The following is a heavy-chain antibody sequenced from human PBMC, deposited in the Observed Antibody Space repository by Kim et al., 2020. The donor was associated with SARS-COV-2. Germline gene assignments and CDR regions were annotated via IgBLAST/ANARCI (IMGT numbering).Heavy chain of an antibody. CDR3: ARLQSSSWYFDY. Sequence: SETLSLTCTVSGGSISPISSSSSYYWGWIRQSPGKGLEWIGSVYHSGTTYYNPSLKSRVTISGDTSKNQFSLKLRSVTAAETAVYYCARLQSSSWYFDYWGQGTLVTVSS. D-gene: IGHD6-13*01. V-gene: IGHV4-39*01. J-gene: IGHJ4*02. CDR2: VYHSGTT. CDR1: GGSISPISSSSSYY.